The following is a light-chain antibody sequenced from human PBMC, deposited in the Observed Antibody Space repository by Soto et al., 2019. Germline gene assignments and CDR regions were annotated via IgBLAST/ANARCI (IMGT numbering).Light chain of an antibody. V-gene: IGKV2-30*01. J-gene: IGKJ2*01. CDR1: RSLVFRNGITF. CDR2: DVS. CDR3: MQPTHCSDT. Sequence: TQSPLSLPVTVGQPASISCRSSRSLVFRNGITFLSWFSQRPGQSPRRLIYDVSKRDSGVPDRSSGSVSGNDFTLNITGVDVYDFVIYCCMQPTHCSDTFGQGT.